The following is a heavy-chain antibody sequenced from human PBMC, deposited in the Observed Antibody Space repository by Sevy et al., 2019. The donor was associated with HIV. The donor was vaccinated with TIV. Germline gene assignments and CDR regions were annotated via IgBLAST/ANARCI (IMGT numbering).Heavy chain of an antibody. CDR2: ISAYNGNT. V-gene: IGHV1-18*01. CDR3: ARGPRGLYYYDSSGYRNSFDP. CDR1: GYTFTSYG. J-gene: IGHJ5*02. Sequence: ASVKVSCKASGYTFTSYGISWVRQAPGQGLEWMGWISAYNGNTNYAQKLQGRVTMTTDTSTSTAYMELRSLRADDTAVYYCARGPRGLYYYDSSGYRNSFDPWGQGTLVTVSS. D-gene: IGHD3-22*01.